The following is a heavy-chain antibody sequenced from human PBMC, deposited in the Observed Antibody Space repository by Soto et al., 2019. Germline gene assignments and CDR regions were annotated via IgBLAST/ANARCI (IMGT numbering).Heavy chain of an antibody. J-gene: IGHJ4*02. V-gene: IGHV1-46*01. CDR1: GYTFTNYY. Sequence: QVHLVQSGAEVKKPGASVKGSCKASGYTFTNYYIHWVRQAPGQGLEWLGIIRPSGGRTEYAQRFQGIVTMTRDTSTSTVYLELTRLTSEDTAVYYCAREPNGSYYFDYWGQGTMVTVSS. CDR3: AREPNGSYYFDY. CDR2: IRPSGGRT. D-gene: IGHD1-26*01.